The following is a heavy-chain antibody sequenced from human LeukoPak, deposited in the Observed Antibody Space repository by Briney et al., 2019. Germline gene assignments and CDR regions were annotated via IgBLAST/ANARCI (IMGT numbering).Heavy chain of an antibody. Sequence: QSGGSLRLSCAASGFTFSSYAMNWVRQAPGKGLEWISYIDSDTYGNTIYYPHTVKGRFTISRDNAKNSLYLQMDSLKDEDTAVYCCARDRDYAFDYWGQGTLVTVSS. CDR3: ARDRDYAFDY. CDR1: GFTFSSYA. D-gene: IGHD4-17*01. V-gene: IGHV3-48*02. CDR2: IDSDTYGNTI. J-gene: IGHJ4*02.